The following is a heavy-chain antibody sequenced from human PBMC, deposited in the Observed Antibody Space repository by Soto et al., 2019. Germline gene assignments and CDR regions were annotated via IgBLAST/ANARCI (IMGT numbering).Heavy chain of an antibody. V-gene: IGHV3-23*01. CDR2: ISGSGGST. CDR3: AKPEEVVRGFDF. D-gene: IGHD3-10*01. Sequence: SLRLSCAASGFTFSSYAMSWVRQAPGKGLEWVSAISGSGGSTYYADSVKGRFTISRDNSRNTLFLQMDSLRVDDTAIYYCAKPEEVVRGFDFWGLGTLVTVSS. CDR1: GFTFSSYA. J-gene: IGHJ4*02.